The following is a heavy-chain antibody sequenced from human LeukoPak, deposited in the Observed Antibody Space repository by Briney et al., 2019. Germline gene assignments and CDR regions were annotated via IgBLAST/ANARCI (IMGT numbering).Heavy chain of an antibody. CDR2: INSDGSTT. CDR1: GFTFSSYW. J-gene: IGHJ5*01. V-gene: IGHV3-74*01. Sequence: GGSLRLSCAASGFTFSSYWMHWVRQAPGKGLVWVSRINSDGSTTSHADSVRGRFTISRDNAKNTLFLQMNSLRAEDTAVYYCARGGSSSWYGSWGQGTLVAVSS. D-gene: IGHD6-13*01. CDR3: ARGGSSSWYGS.